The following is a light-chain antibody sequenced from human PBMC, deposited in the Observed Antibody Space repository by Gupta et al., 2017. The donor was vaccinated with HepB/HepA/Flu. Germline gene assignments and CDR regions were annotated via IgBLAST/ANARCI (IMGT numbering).Light chain of an antibody. J-gene: IGKJ2*02. Sequence: EIVLTQSPGTLSLSPGERATLSCRASQSVSSSYLGWYQQKPGQAPRLLIYSGSSRATGIPDRFSGSGSGTDFTLTISRLEPEDFAVYYCQQEGSSPRTFGQGTKVEIK. CDR3: QQEGSSPRT. CDR2: SGS. CDR1: QSVSSSY. V-gene: IGKV3-20*01.